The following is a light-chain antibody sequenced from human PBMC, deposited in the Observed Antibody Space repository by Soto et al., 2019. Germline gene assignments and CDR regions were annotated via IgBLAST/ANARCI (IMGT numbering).Light chain of an antibody. CDR1: QSVSSSH. CDR2: AAS. V-gene: IGKV3-20*01. Sequence: PGERATLSCRASQSVSSSHLAWYQHKPGQAPRLLIYAASSRATGSPDRFSGGGSGTDFTLTISRLEPEDFAVYYCKQYGYSPLSFGQGTRLEIK. CDR3: KQYGYSPLS. J-gene: IGKJ5*01.